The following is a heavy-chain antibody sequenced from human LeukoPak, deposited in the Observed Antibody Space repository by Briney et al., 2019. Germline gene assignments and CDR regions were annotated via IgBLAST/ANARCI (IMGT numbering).Heavy chain of an antibody. CDR1: GGTFSSYA. CDR3: ARDYDYGDFDY. V-gene: IGHV1-2*02. D-gene: IGHD4-17*01. CDR2: INPNSGGT. J-gene: IGHJ4*02. Sequence: ASVKVSCKASGGTFSSYAISWVRQAPGQGLEWMGWINPNSGGTNYAQKFQGRVTMTRDTSISTAYMELSRLRSDDTAVYYCARDYDYGDFDYWGQGTLVTVSS.